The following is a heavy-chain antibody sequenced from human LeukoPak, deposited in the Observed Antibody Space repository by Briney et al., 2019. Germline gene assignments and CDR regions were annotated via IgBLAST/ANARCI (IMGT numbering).Heavy chain of an antibody. D-gene: IGHD3-10*01. CDR3: ARDHDTMVRGTTFDY. CDR2: ISSSSSTI. V-gene: IGHV3-48*01. CDR1: GFTVRSYS. J-gene: IGHJ4*02. Sequence: GGSLRLSCAASGFTVRSYSMNWVRQAPGKGLEWVSYISSSSSTIYYADSVKGRFTISRDNAKNSLYLQMNSLRAEDTAVYYCARDHDTMVRGTTFDYWGQGTLVTVSS.